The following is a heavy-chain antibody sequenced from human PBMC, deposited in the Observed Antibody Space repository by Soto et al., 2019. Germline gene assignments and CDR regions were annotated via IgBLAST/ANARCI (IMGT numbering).Heavy chain of an antibody. V-gene: IGHV4-59*01. CDR2: IYYTGTT. D-gene: IGHD1-26*01. CDR1: GGSINNVY. Sequence: SETLSLTCTVSGGSINNVYWTWIRQPPGRGLEWIGYIYYTGTTKYNPSLKGRVTMSVDTSRNQFSLKLNSVTAADTAVYFCARMYSGSYYSWIDSWGQGTLVT. J-gene: IGHJ5*01. CDR3: ARMYSGSYYSWIDS.